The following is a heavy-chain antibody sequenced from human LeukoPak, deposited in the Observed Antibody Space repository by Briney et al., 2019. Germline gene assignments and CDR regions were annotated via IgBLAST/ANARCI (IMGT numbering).Heavy chain of an antibody. J-gene: IGHJ4*02. D-gene: IGHD2-21*02. CDR3: ARDGLAYCGGDCYPGPD. CDR2: INSDGSST. V-gene: IGHV3-74*01. CDR1: GFTFSSYW. Sequence: GGSLRLSCAASGFTFSSYWMHWVRQAPGKGLVWVSRINSDGSSTSYADSVKGRFTTSRDNAKNTLYLQMNSLRAEDTAVYYCARDGLAYCGGDCYPGPDWGQGTLVTVSS.